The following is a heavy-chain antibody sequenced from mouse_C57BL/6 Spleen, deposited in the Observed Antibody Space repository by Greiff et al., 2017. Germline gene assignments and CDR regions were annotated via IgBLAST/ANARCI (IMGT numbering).Heavy chain of an antibody. Sequence: QVQLQQPGAELVKPGASVKMSCKASGYTFTSYWITWVKQRPGQGLAWIGDIYPGSGSTNYNEKLKGQATLTVDTSSSTAYMQLSSLTSEDSAVYYGARGGVLRVDNWGQGTTLTVSS. J-gene: IGHJ2*01. D-gene: IGHD1-1*01. CDR3: ARGGVLRVDN. V-gene: IGHV1-55*01. CDR2: IYPGSGST. CDR1: GYTFTSYW.